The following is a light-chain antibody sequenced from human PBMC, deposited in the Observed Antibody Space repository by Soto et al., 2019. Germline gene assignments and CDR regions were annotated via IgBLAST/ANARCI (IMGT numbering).Light chain of an antibody. J-gene: IGLJ1*01. Sequence: QSVLTQPASVSGSPGQSITISCTGTSGDVGGYNYVSWYQQHPGKAPKLMIYDVSNRPSGVSNSFSGSKSGNTASLTISGLQAEDEADYYCSSYTSSSTYVFGTGTKVTVL. CDR1: SGDVGGYNY. CDR2: DVS. CDR3: SSYTSSSTYV. V-gene: IGLV2-14*01.